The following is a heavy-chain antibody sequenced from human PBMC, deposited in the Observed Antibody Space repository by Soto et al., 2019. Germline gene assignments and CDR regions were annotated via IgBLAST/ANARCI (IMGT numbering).Heavy chain of an antibody. V-gene: IGHV4-59*01. J-gene: IGHJ6*03. D-gene: IGHD3-3*01. CDR3: ARATTPYYDFWSGYENYYYYYMDV. CDR2: IYYSGST. Sequence: PSETLSLTCTVSGGSISSYYWSWIRQPPGKGLEWIGYIYYSGSTNYNPSLKSRVTISVDTSKNQFSLKLSSVTAADTALYYCARATTPYYDFWSGYENYYYYYMDVWGKGTTVTVSS. CDR1: GGSISSYY.